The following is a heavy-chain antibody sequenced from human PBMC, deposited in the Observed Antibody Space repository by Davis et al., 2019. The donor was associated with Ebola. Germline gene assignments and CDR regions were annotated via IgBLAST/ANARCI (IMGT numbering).Heavy chain of an antibody. J-gene: IGHJ4*02. CDR3: ARGPLWFGELTRYYFAY. CDR2: IDTDGSTT. CDR1: EFTFRSYW. D-gene: IGHD3-10*01. V-gene: IGHV3-74*01. Sequence: GESLKISCVASEFTFRSYWFHWVRQAPGKGLEWVSRIDTDGSTTNYADSVRGRFTISRDNAKNTLFLQMNSLRADDTAVYYCARGPLWFGELTRYYFAYWGQGTLVTVSS.